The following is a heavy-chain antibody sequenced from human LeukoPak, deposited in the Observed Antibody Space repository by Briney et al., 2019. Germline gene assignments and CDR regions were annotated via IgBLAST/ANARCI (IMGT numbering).Heavy chain of an antibody. CDR2: ISSSSSYI. D-gene: IGHD2-15*01. J-gene: IGHJ4*02. Sequence: GGSLRLSCSASEFTFSIYSMNWVRQSPGKGLAWVSFISSSSSYIYYADSVKGRFTISRDNAKNRLYLQINSLRAEDTAVYYCARGLGAYCSGGSCTFDNWGQGTLVTVSS. CDR3: ARGLGAYCSGGSCTFDN. CDR1: EFTFSIYS. V-gene: IGHV3-21*06.